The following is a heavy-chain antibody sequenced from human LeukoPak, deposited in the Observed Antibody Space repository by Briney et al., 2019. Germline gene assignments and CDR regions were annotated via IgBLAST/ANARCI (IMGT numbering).Heavy chain of an antibody. CDR1: GFTFTSYA. CDR2: VSGSGDGT. D-gene: IGHD4-17*01. Sequence: GGSLRLSCAASGFTFTSYAMGWVRQAPGKGLEWVSSVSGSGDGTHYADSVKGRFTISRDNSKKTLDLHMDSLRAEDTAVYYCAKERLGGNYGDYAVDYWGQGTMVTVSS. J-gene: IGHJ4*02. CDR3: AKERLGGNYGDYAVDY. V-gene: IGHV3-23*01.